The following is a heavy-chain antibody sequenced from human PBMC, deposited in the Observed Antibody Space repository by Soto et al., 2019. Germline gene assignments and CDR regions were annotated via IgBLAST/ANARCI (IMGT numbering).Heavy chain of an antibody. CDR1: GGSFSGYY. V-gene: IGHV4-34*01. Sequence: SETLSLTCAVYGGSFSGYYWSWIRQPPGKGLEWIGEINHSGSTNYNPSLKSRVTISVDTSKNQFSLKLSSVTAADTAVYYCARGRYYFDYWGQGTLVTVSS. CDR3: ARGRYYFDY. CDR2: INHSGST. J-gene: IGHJ4*02.